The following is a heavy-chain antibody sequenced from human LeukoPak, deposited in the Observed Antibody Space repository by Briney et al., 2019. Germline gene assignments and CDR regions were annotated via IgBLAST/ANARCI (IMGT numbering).Heavy chain of an antibody. V-gene: IGHV6-1*01. J-gene: IGHJ4*02. D-gene: IGHD1-7*01. Sequence: SQTLSLTCAFSGDSVSNNIAAWTWIRQSPSRGLEWLGRTYYRSKWYNEYALSVQSRITINPDTSKNQFSLQLNSVTPEDTAVYYCAREELRLGDYWGQGTLVTVSS. CDR3: AREELRLGDY. CDR2: TYYRSKWYN. CDR1: GDSVSNNIAA.